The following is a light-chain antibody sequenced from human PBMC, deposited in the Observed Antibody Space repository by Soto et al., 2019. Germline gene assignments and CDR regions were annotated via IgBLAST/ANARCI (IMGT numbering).Light chain of an antibody. J-gene: IGKJ4*01. CDR2: TTS. CDR3: QQLNSYPHT. CDR1: QGISSY. Sequence: DIQLTQSPSFLSASVGDRVTITCRASQGISSYLAWYQQKPGKAPKLLIYTTSTLQSGVPSRFSGSGSGTEFTLTIRSRQPEDFATYYCQQLNSYPHTFGGGTNVEIK. V-gene: IGKV1-9*01.